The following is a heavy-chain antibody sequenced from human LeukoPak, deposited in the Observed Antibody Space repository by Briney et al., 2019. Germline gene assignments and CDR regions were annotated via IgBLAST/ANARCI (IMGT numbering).Heavy chain of an antibody. CDR2: IDPHSGGT. J-gene: IGHJ3*01. CDR3: AREYYDSSGTKYAFDL. V-gene: IGHV1-2*02. D-gene: IGHD3-22*01. CDR1: GYTFIDYY. Sequence: GASVKVSCKASGYTFIDYYIHCVRQAPGQGLEWMGCIDPHSGGTKYEQKLQGRVTMTRDTSINTAYMELSRLRSDDTAVFYCAREYYDSSGTKYAFDLWGRGTMVTVSS.